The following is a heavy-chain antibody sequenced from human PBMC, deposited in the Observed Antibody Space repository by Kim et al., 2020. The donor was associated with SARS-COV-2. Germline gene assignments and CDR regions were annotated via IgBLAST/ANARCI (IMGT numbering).Heavy chain of an antibody. D-gene: IGHD4-17*01. J-gene: IGHJ4*02. V-gene: IGHV3-11*01. CDR3: ARALYGDHFDY. Sequence: YYADSVKGRFTISRDNAKNSLYLQMNSLRAEDTAVYYCARALYGDHFDYWGQGTLVTVSS.